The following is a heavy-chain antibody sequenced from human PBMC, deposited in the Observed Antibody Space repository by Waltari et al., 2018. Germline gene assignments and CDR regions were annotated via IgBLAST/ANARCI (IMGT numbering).Heavy chain of an antibody. CDR2: ISHSGDT. J-gene: IGHJ4*02. CDR1: GFSLSSGSYY. D-gene: IGHD3-3*02. Sequence: QVQLQESGPGLVQPSQTLSLTCSVSGFSLSSGSYYWSWIRPHPGKGLEWIGYISHSGDTDYSPSLRSRLTLSVDTSKNQFSLKLNSVTAADTGVYFCAGRGAKMFSIWGRGTLVTVSS. V-gene: IGHV4-31*02. CDR3: AGRGAKMFSI.